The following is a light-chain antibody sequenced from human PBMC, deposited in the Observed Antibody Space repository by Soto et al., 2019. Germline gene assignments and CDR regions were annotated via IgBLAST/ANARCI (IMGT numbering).Light chain of an antibody. Sequence: DIQMTQSPSTLSASVGDRVTITCRASQSIGYWLAWYQQKTGKDPKLLIYDAYSLDSGVKSRFSGSGSGTEFTLNIRRLQNDEFATYYCQPYNSYSWTFGQGPQGDIK. V-gene: IGKV1-5*01. J-gene: IGKJ1*01. CDR3: QPYNSYSWT. CDR2: DAY. CDR1: QSIGYW.